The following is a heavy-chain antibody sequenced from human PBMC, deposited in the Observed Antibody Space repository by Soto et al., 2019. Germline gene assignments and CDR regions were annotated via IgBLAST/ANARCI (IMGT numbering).Heavy chain of an antibody. D-gene: IGHD2-21*02. CDR1: GASIRSTDYY. J-gene: IGHJ5*02. V-gene: IGHV4-30-4*01. Sequence: SETLSLTCTVSGASIRSTDYYWSWIRQAPGKGLEWIGYVYYTGSTYYNPSLMSRLTISVDTPKNQFSLKLTSVTAAETAVYYCLRTAREGAVAPHWFDRWGQGTQVTVSS. CDR3: LRTAREGAVAPHWFDR. CDR2: VYYTGST.